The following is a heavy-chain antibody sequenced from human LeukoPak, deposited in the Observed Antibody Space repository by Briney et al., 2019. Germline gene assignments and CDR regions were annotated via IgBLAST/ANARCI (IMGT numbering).Heavy chain of an antibody. CDR1: GFTFSSYS. D-gene: IGHD6-13*01. CDR2: ISSSSSYI. J-gene: IGHJ4*02. CDR3: ARIIAAAGPYYFDY. V-gene: IGHV3-21*01. Sequence: PGRSLRLSCAASGFTFSSYSMNWVRQAPGKGLEWVSSISSSSSYIYYADSVKGRFTISRDNAKNSLYLQMNSLRAEDTAVYYCARIIAAAGPYYFDYWGQGTLVTVSS.